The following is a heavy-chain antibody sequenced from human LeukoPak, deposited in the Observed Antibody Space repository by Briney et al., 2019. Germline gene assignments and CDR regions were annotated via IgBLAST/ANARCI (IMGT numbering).Heavy chain of an antibody. CDR3: ARDYYGSGSYDY. Sequence: GGSLRLSCAASGFTFSSYGMHWVRQAPAKGLEWVAVIWYDGSNKYYADSVKGRFTISRDNSKNTLYLQMNSLRAEDTAVYYCARDYYGSGSYDYWGQGTLVTVSS. V-gene: IGHV3-33*01. CDR1: GFTFSSYG. D-gene: IGHD3-10*01. J-gene: IGHJ4*02. CDR2: IWYDGSNK.